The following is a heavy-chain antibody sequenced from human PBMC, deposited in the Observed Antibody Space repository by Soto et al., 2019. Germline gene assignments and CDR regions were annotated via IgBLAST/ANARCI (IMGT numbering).Heavy chain of an antibody. D-gene: IGHD6-19*01. CDR2: LYWNDDK. V-gene: IGHV2-5*01. J-gene: IGHJ4*02. CDR3: AHRLARAGGWDFDY. Sequence: SGPTLVNPTQTLTLTCTFSGFSLSSIGMGVGWIRQPPGKALECLALLYWNDDKRYSPSLKTRLTITKDTSKNQVVLTMANMDPVDTATYYCAHRLARAGGWDFDYWGQGTLVTVSS. CDR1: GFSLSSIGMG.